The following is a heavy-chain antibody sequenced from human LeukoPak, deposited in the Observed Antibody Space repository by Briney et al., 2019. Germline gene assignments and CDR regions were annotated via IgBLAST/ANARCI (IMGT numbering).Heavy chain of an antibody. D-gene: IGHD3-22*01. CDR1: GFTFSTYA. Sequence: PGGSLRLSCAASGFTFSTYAMSWVRQAPGKGLEWVSGIRGSGVSTYYADSVKGRFTISRDNSKNTLYLQMNSLRAEDTAVYYCAKGGSSGSSSDNWGQGTLVTVSS. CDR2: IRGSGVST. J-gene: IGHJ4*02. V-gene: IGHV3-23*01. CDR3: AKGGSSGSSSDN.